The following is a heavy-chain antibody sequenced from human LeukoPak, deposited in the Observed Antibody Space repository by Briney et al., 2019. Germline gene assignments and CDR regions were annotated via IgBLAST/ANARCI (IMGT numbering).Heavy chain of an antibody. CDR3: AREGAEDIVVVPAADYYYYYYGMDV. J-gene: IGHJ6*02. V-gene: IGHV3-53*01. Sequence: GGSLRLSCAASGFTVSSNYMSWVRQAPGKGLEWVSVIYSGGSTYYADSVKGRFTISRDNAKNSLYLQMNSLRAEDTAVYYCAREGAEDIVVVPAADYYYYYYGMDVWGQGTTVTVSS. CDR1: GFTVSSNY. CDR2: IYSGGST. D-gene: IGHD2-2*01.